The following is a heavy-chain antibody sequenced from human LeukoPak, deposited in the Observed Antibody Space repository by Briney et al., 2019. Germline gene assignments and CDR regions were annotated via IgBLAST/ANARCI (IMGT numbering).Heavy chain of an antibody. J-gene: IGHJ3*01. CDR1: GGSLSGHY. D-gene: IGHD3-22*01. Sequence: SETLSLTCTVSGGSLSGHYWSWIRQPPGKRLEWIGYVSYTGRTKYNPSLQSRVTISIDTSKSQFSLKLTSVTSADTAVYSCARLLDNDISGDPDTFGVWGHGTTVIVSS. CDR2: VSYTGRT. CDR3: ARLLDNDISGDPDTFGV. V-gene: IGHV4-59*11.